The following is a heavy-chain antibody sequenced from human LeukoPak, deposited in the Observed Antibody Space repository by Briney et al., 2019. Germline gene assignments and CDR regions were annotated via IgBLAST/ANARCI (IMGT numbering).Heavy chain of an antibody. CDR2: IIPIFGTA. V-gene: IGHV1-69*05. CDR3: AMGKLVLYYMDV. CDR1: GGTFGSYA. D-gene: IGHD5/OR15-5a*01. Sequence: GASVKVSCKASGGTFGSYAISWVRQAPGQGLEWMGGIIPIFGTANYAQKFQGRVTITTDESTSTAYMELSSLRSEDTAVYYCAMGKLVLYYMDVWGKGTTVTVSS. J-gene: IGHJ6*03.